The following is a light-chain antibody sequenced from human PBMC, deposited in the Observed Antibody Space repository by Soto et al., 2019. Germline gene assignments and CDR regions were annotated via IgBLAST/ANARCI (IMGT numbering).Light chain of an antibody. J-gene: IGKJ2*01. Sequence: EIVLTQSPGTLSLSPGERATLSCRASQSVSSNYLAWYQQKPGQAPRLLLYGASNRATGIPDRFNGSGSGTDFTLTISRLEPGDFAVYYCQQFGNSPYTFGQGTKLEIK. CDR2: GAS. CDR1: QSVSSNY. CDR3: QQFGNSPYT. V-gene: IGKV3-20*01.